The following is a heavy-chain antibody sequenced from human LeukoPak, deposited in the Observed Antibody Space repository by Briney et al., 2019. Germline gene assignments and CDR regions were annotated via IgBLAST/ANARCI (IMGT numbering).Heavy chain of an antibody. CDR3: APGTWDSSGYYDY. CDR1: GFTFSSYG. CDR2: ISYDGSNK. J-gene: IGHJ4*02. D-gene: IGHD3-22*01. V-gene: IGHV3-30*03. Sequence: GRSLRLSCAASGFTFSSYGMPWVRQAPGKGLEWVAVISYDGSNKYYADSVKGRFTISRDNSKNTLYLQMNSLRAEDAAVYYCAPGTWDSSGYYDYWGQGTLVTVSS.